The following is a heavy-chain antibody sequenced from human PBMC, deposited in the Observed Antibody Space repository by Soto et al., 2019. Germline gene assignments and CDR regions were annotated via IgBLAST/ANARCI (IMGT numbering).Heavy chain of an antibody. CDR3: AKDGGAYSGMDV. CDR2: ISYDGSNK. D-gene: IGHD4-4*01. Sequence: PGGSLRLSCAASGFTFSSYGMHWVRQAPGKGLEWVAVISYDGSNKYYADSVKGRFTISRDNSKNTLYLQMNSLRAEDTAVYYCAKDGGAYSGMDVGGXGTTVTVAP. CDR1: GFTFSSYG. V-gene: IGHV3-30*18. J-gene: IGHJ6*04.